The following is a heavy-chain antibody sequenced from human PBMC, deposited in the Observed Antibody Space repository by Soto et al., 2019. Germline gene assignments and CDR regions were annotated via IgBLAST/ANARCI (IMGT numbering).Heavy chain of an antibody. J-gene: IGHJ4*02. D-gene: IGHD2-21*01. CDR3: ARLVAAVITYYFDS. Sequence: QITLKESGPTLVKPTQTLTLTCTFSAFSLSTSGVGVGWIRQPPGKALEWLTFIYWDDDKRYSPSLKSRLTITKDTSKNQVVLTITNMDPVDTATYYCARLVAAVITYYFDSWGQGTLVTVAS. V-gene: IGHV2-5*02. CDR2: IYWDDDK. CDR1: AFSLSTSGVG.